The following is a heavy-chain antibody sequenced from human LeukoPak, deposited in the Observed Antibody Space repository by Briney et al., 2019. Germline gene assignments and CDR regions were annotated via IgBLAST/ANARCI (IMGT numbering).Heavy chain of an antibody. D-gene: IGHD4-17*01. CDR1: GFTFNSYA. J-gene: IGHJ4*02. Sequence: GGSLRLSCAASGFTFNSYAIHWVRQAPGKGLEWVAVISYDGSNKYYADSVKGRFTISRDNSKNTLYLQMNSLRAEDTAVYYCAKDPPLFAGTTPFDYWGQGTLVTVSS. CDR2: ISYDGSNK. V-gene: IGHV3-30*04. CDR3: AKDPPLFAGTTPFDY.